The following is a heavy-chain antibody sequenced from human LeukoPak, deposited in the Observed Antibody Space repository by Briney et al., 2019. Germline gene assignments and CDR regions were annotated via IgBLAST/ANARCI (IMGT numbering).Heavy chain of an antibody. Sequence: PSETLSLACTVYGGSISTYYWSWIRQPPGKGLEWIGYVYYSGGTNYNPSLKSRVTISVDTSKNQFSLRLSSVTAADTAVYYCARTSIFGVVLFDYWGQGTLVTVSS. CDR2: VYYSGGT. J-gene: IGHJ4*02. V-gene: IGHV4-59*01. D-gene: IGHD3-3*01. CDR3: ARTSIFGVVLFDY. CDR1: GGSISTYY.